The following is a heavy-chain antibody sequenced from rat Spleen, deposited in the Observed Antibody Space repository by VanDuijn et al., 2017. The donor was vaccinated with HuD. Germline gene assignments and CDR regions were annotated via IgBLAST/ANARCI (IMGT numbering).Heavy chain of an antibody. CDR2: ISSGGGGT. D-gene: IGHD1-11*01. CDR3: VKEANYGGLMDA. Sequence: EVQLVESGGGLVQPGRSMKLSCAASGFTFSDYYMAWVRQAPKKGLEWVASISSGGGGTYYPDSVKGRFTISRDSAQNTLYLQMSKLGSEDTAIYYCVKEANYGGLMDAWGQGASVTVSS. V-gene: IGHV5-25*01. J-gene: IGHJ4*01. CDR1: GFTFSDYY.